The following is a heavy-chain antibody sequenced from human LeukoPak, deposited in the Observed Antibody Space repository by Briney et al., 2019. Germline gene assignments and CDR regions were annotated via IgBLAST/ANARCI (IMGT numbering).Heavy chain of an antibody. J-gene: IGHJ4*02. V-gene: IGHV6-1*01. CDR1: GDSVSSNSAA. CDR3: ARDPRSYGPDY. CDR2: TYYMSKWYS. D-gene: IGHD5-18*01. Sequence: SQTLSLTSAISGDSVSSNSAAWNWTRQSPSRGLEWLGRTYYMSKWYSDYALSVKSRITISPDTSKNQFSLHLNSVTPEDTAVYYCARDPRSYGPDYWGQGILVTVSS.